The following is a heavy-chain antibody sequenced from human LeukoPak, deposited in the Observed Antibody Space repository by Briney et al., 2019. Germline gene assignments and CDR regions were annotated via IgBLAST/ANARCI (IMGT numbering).Heavy chain of an antibody. CDR3: VRDPVRRYDY. CDR2: ISGGSSDT. CDR1: GFTFSSYA. D-gene: IGHD3-10*01. V-gene: IGHV3-48*02. Sequence: GGSLRLSCAASGFTFSSYAMSWVRQAPGKGLEWISYISGGSSDTHYADSVKGRFTISRDNAKNSLYLQMNSLRDEDSAVYYCVRDPVRRYDYWGQGALVTVSS. J-gene: IGHJ4*02.